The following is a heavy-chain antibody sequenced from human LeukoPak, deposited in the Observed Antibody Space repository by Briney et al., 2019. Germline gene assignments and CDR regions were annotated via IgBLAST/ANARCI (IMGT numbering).Heavy chain of an antibody. CDR1: GGSVSSSSYY. D-gene: IGHD5-12*01. V-gene: IGHV4-39*07. CDR2: IYYSGST. CDR3: ARDPSPLVDTFAFDI. J-gene: IGHJ3*02. Sequence: SETLSLTCTVSGGSVSSSSYYWGWIRQPPGKGLEWIGSIYYSGSTYYNPSLKSRVTISVDTSKNQFSLKVSSVTAADTAVYYCARDPSPLVDTFAFDIWGQGTMVTASS.